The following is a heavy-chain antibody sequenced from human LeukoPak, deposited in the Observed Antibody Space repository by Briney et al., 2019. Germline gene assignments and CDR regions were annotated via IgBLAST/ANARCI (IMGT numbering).Heavy chain of an antibody. CDR3: ARVLKPFGTPPLNIPMAF. CDR1: GFTFSSYA. V-gene: IGHV3-74*01. Sequence: PGGSLRLSCAASGFTFSSYAMSWVRQAPGKGLVWVSRINTDGMTTSYADSVKGRFTISRDNVKNTMYLEMNSLRAEDTAVYYCARVLKPFGTPPLNIPMAFWGQGTLVTVSS. CDR2: INTDGMTT. D-gene: IGHD1-14*01. J-gene: IGHJ4*02.